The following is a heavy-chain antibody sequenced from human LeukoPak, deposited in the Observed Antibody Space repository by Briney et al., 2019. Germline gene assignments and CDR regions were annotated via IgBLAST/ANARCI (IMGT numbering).Heavy chain of an antibody. J-gene: IGHJ4*02. V-gene: IGHV3-33*01. CDR3: ARDRAVRDLDH. Sequence: PGGSLRLSCAASGISFSTSGMHRVRQAPGKGLEWVAVIWYDGSNAYYADSVKGRFTISKDNSKNTVYLQMNSLRAEDTAMYYCARDRAVRDLDHWGQGTLVTVSS. CDR2: IWYDGSNA. CDR1: GISFSTSG. D-gene: IGHD3-10*01.